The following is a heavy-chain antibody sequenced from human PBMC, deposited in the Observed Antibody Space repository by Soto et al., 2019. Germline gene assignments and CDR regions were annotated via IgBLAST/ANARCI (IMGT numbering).Heavy chain of an antibody. J-gene: IGHJ3*02. CDR3: AKDQGGWYWGKGAFDI. V-gene: IGHV3-30*18. CDR2: ISYDGSNK. Sequence: QPGGSLRLSCAASGFTFSSCGMHWVRQAPGKGLEWVAVISYDGSNKYYADSVKGRFAISRDNSKNTLYLQMNSLRAEDTAVYYCAKDQGGWYWGKGAFDIWGQGTMVTVSS. D-gene: IGHD6-19*01. CDR1: GFTFSSCG.